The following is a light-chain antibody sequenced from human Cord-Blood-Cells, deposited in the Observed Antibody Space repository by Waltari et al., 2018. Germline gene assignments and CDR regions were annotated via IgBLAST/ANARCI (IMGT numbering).Light chain of an antibody. Sequence: ETVLTQSPATLSLSPGERATLPCRASQSVSSYLAWYQQKPGQAPRLLIYDASNSATGIPARFSGSGSGTDFTLTISSLEPEDFAVYYCQQRSNWPPLTFGGGTKVEIK. CDR3: QQRSNWPPLT. CDR2: DAS. V-gene: IGKV3-11*01. CDR1: QSVSSY. J-gene: IGKJ4*01.